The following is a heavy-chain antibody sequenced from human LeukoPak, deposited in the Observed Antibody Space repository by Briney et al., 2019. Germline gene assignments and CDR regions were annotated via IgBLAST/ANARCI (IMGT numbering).Heavy chain of an antibody. J-gene: IGHJ6*03. D-gene: IGHD4-23*01. CDR3: ATLGGGNSAWHYYYYMDV. CDR1: GGSISSSSYY. Sequence: PSETLSLTCTVSGGSISSSSYYWGWIRQPPGKGLEWIGSIYYSGSTYYNPSLKSRVTISVDTSKNQFSLKLSSVTAADTAVYYCATLGGGNSAWHYYYYMDVWGKGTTVTVSS. V-gene: IGHV4-39*01. CDR2: IYYSGST.